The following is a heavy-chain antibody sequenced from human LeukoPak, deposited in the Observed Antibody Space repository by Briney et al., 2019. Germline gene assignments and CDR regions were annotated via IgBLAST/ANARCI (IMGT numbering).Heavy chain of an antibody. Sequence: GGSLRLSCAASGFTFDDYGMSWVRQGPGKGLEWVSGINWNGGSTGYADSVKGRFTISRDNAKNSLYLQMNSLRAEDTALYYCARGGYYGSGNDFRFDPWGQGTLVTVSS. D-gene: IGHD3-10*01. CDR2: INWNGGST. CDR3: ARGGYYGSGNDFRFDP. V-gene: IGHV3-20*04. J-gene: IGHJ5*02. CDR1: GFTFDDYG.